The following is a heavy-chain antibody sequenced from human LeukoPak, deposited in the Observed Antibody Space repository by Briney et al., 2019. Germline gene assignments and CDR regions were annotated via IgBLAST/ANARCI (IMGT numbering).Heavy chain of an antibody. D-gene: IGHD1-26*01. CDR3: TTTPWELPNFDY. V-gene: IGHV3-15*01. CDR1: GFTFSNAW. CDR2: IKSKTDGGTT. J-gene: IGHJ4*02. Sequence: GGSRTLSCAASGFTFSNAWMSWVRQAPGKGLEWVGRIKSKTDGGTTDYAAPVKGRFTISRDDSKNTLYLQMNSLKTEDTAVYYCTTTPWELPNFDYWGQGTLVTVSS.